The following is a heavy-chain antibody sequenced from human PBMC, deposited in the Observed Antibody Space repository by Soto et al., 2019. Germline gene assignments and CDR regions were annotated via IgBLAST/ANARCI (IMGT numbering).Heavy chain of an antibody. CDR2: IYWDDDK. D-gene: IGHD3-3*01. CDR1: GFSLTTSGVG. CDR3: AHRVLRTVFGLVTTTAIYFDF. J-gene: IGHJ4*02. V-gene: IGHV2-5*02. Sequence: QITLNESGPTQVKPRQTLTLTCTFSGFSLTTSGVGVGWIRQSPGKAPEWLAFIYWDDDKRYSPSLKSRLTITTDTSKTQVVLTMADLDPADTATYYCAHRVLRTVFGLVTTTAIYFDFWGQGTPVAVSS.